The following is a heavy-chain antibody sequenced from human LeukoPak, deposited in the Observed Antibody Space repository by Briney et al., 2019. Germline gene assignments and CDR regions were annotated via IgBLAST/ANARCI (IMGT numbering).Heavy chain of an antibody. V-gene: IGHV3-66*01. CDR2: IYSAGST. Sequence: GGSLRLSCAASGFTVSSNYMSWVRQAPGKGLEWVSVIYSAGSTYYADSVKGRFTISRDNSKNTLYLQMNSLRAEDTAVYYCARDYSWDAFDIWGQGTMVTVSS. D-gene: IGHD2-15*01. CDR1: GFTVSSNY. CDR3: ARDYSWDAFDI. J-gene: IGHJ3*02.